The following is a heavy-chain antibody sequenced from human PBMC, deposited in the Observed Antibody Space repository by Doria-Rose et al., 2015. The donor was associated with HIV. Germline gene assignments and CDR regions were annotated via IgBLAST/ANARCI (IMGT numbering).Heavy chain of an antibody. Sequence: QESGPVLVKPTETLTLTCTVSGVSLSSHGMGVSWIRQPPGKAMEWLANIFSDDERSYKTSLKSRLTISSGTSKSQVVLTMTDMDPVDTATYYCARIKSSRWYHKYYFDFWGQGTLVIVSA. CDR3: ARIKSSRWYHKYYFDF. CDR1: GVSLSSHGMG. CDR2: IFSDDER. D-gene: IGHD6-13*01. J-gene: IGHJ4*02. V-gene: IGHV2-26*01.